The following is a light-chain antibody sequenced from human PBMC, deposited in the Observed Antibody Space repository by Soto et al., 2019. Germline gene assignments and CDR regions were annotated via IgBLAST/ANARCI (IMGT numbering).Light chain of an antibody. Sequence: LTQPHSVSESPGKTVTISCTRSSGSIASNYVQWYQKRPGSSPTTVIYGDDQRPSGVPDRFSGSIDSSSNSASLTISGLQTEDEADYYCQSYATTSVVFGGGTKLTVL. CDR1: SGSIASNY. J-gene: IGLJ2*01. CDR3: QSYATTSVV. V-gene: IGLV6-57*01. CDR2: GDD.